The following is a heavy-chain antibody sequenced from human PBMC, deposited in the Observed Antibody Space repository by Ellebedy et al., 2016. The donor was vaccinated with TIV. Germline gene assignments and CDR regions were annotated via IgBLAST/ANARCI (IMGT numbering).Heavy chain of an antibody. J-gene: IGHJ5*02. CDR1: GFTVNSYF. CDR2: IYKDGGT. V-gene: IGHV3-66*01. D-gene: IGHD3-10*01. Sequence: GESLKISCAASGFTVNSYFMSWVRQAPGKGLEWVSIIYKDGGTNYTDPVLGRFTISRDNSENTLYLQMDSLRAEDTAVYYCARDPGGGGNYGDNWFDPWGQGTLVTVSS. CDR3: ARDPGGGGNYGDNWFDP.